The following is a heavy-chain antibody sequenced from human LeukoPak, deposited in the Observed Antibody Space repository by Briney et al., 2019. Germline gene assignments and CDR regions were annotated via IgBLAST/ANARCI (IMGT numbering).Heavy chain of an antibody. V-gene: IGHV4-34*01. Sequence: GSLRLSCAASGFTFSSYSMNWVRQSPGKGLKWIGDINHSGSINYNPSLKSRVTISVDTSKNQFSLELSSVTAADTAVYYCARGGGLYTGNAFDIWGQGTMVTVSS. D-gene: IGHD3-3*01. CDR2: INHSGSI. CDR3: ARGGGLYTGNAFDI. CDR1: GFTFSSYS. J-gene: IGHJ3*02.